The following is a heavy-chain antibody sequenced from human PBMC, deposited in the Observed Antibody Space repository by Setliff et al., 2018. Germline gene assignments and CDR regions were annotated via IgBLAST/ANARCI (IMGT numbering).Heavy chain of an antibody. V-gene: IGHV4-39*01. CDR3: ARAGFELGQYNWFDP. CDR2: IYYSGST. CDR1: GGSISSSSYY. Sequence: TLSLTCTVSGGSISSSSYYWGWIRQPPGKGLEWIGSIYYSGSTYYNPSLKSRVTISVDTSKNQFSLKLTSVTAADTAVYYCARAGFELGQYNWFDPWGQGTLVTVSS. J-gene: IGHJ5*02. D-gene: IGHD3-3*02.